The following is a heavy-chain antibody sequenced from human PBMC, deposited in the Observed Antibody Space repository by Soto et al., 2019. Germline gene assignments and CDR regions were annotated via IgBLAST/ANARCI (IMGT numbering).Heavy chain of an antibody. J-gene: IGHJ4*02. CDR2: IYYSGST. CDR1: GCSMSSYY. Sequence: PSETLSLTCTVSGCSMSSYYWSWIRQPPGKGLEWIGYIYYSGSTSYNPSLKSRVTISVDTSKNQFSLKLSSVTAADTAVYYCARAQYGSGSYSSDYFDYWGQGTLVTVSS. CDR3: ARAQYGSGSYSSDYFDY. V-gene: IGHV4-59*08. D-gene: IGHD3-10*01.